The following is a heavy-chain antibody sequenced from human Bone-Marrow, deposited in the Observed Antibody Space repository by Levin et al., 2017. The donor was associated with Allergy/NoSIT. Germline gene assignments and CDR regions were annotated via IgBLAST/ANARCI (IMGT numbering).Heavy chain of an antibody. CDR3: ARPKMPGIAAAGTGWFDP. Sequence: SQTLSLTCTVSGGSISSSSYYWGWIRQPPGKGLEWIGSIYYSGSTYYNPSLKSRVTISVDTSKNQFSLKLSSVTAADTAVYYCARPKMPGIAAAGTGWFDPWGQGTLVTVSS. D-gene: IGHD6-13*01. CDR1: GGSISSSSYY. V-gene: IGHV4-39*01. J-gene: IGHJ5*02. CDR2: IYYSGST.